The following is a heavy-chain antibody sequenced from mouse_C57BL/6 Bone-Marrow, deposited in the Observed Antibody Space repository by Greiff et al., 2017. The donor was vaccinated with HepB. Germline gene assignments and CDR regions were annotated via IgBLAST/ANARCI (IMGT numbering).Heavy chain of an antibody. Sequence: EVQLVESGGDLVKPGGSLKLSCAASGFTFSSYGMSWVRQTPDKRLEWVATISSGGSYTYYPDSVKGRFTISRDNAKNTLYLQMSSLKSEDTAMYYCARREDYYGTPYAMDYWGQGTSVTVSS. CDR3: ARREDYYGTPYAMDY. CDR1: GFTFSSYG. D-gene: IGHD1-1*01. J-gene: IGHJ4*01. V-gene: IGHV5-6*01. CDR2: ISSGGSYT.